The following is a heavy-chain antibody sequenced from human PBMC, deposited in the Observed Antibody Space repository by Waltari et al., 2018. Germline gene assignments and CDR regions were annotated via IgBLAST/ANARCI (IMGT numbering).Heavy chain of an antibody. J-gene: IGHJ4*02. CDR1: EYRFTNYW. CDR3: ARGDAYNPRPFDY. Sequence: EVQLVQSGAEVKKPGESLKISCKGSEYRFTNYWIGWVRQLPGKGLEWMGIIYPSDSDTRYSPSFQGQVTISADKSISTAYLQWSSLKASDTAIYYCARGDAYNPRPFDYWGQGTLVTVSS. D-gene: IGHD1-1*01. V-gene: IGHV5-51*01. CDR2: IYPSDSDT.